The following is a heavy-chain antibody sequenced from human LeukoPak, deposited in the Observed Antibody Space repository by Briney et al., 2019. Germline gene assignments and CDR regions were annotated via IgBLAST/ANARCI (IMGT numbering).Heavy chain of an antibody. D-gene: IGHD3-22*01. CDR1: GGSISSGGYY. V-gene: IGHV4-31*03. CDR3: AGTILPDYYDSSSYSSSFDY. Sequence: PSQTLSLTCTVSGGSISSGGYYWSWIRQHPGKGLEWIGYIYYSGSTYYNPSLKSRVTISVDTSKNQFSLKLSSVTAADTAVYYCAGTILPDYYDSSSYSSSFDYWGQGTLVTVSS. J-gene: IGHJ4*02. CDR2: IYYSGST.